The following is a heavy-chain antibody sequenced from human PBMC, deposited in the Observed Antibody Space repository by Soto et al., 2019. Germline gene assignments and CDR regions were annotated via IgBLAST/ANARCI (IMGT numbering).Heavy chain of an antibody. V-gene: IGHV1-2*04. J-gene: IGHJ6*02. CDR3: AIGAGFVGYYYGMDV. Sequence: ASVKVSCKASGYTFTGYYMHWVRQAPGKGLEWMGWINPNSGGTNYAQKFQGWVTMTRDTSISTAYMELSRLRSDDTAVYYCAIGAGFVGYYYGMDVWGQGTTVTVSS. CDR2: INPNSGGT. CDR1: GYTFTGYY. D-gene: IGHD3-10*01.